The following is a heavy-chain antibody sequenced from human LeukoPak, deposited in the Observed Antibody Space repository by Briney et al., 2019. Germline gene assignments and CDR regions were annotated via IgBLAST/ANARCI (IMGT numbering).Heavy chain of an antibody. J-gene: IGHJ3*02. CDR1: GFTCSRYG. D-gene: IGHD3-22*01. Sequence: GGPLRLSCAASGFTCSRYGMNWVRQAPGKGLEVVAFISYDGSNEYYADSVKGGFTISRDNSKNTLYLQRDSLRAEDTAVYYCAKDRSVELVVVITDAFDIWGQGTMVTVSS. CDR3: AKDRSVELVVVITDAFDI. V-gene: IGHV3-30*18. CDR2: ISYDGSNE.